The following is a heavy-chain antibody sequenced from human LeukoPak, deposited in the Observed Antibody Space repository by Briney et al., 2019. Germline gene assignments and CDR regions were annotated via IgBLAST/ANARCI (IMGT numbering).Heavy chain of an antibody. CDR1: GFTFSSYA. Sequence: PGGSLRLSCAASGFTFSSYAMSWVRQTPGKGLEWVSTISGSGGSTNYADSVKGRFTISRDNSKNTLYLQMNSLRAEDTAVYYCAKSPTSGSYERYYFDHRGQGTLVTVSA. CDR3: AKSPTSGSYERYYFDH. CDR2: ISGSGGST. J-gene: IGHJ4*02. V-gene: IGHV3-23*01. D-gene: IGHD1-26*01.